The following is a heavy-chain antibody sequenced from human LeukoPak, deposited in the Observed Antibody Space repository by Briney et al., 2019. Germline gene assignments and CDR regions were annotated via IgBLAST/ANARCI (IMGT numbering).Heavy chain of an antibody. J-gene: IGHJ5*01. Sequence: GASLKISCKASGYSLNNFWIGWVRQMPGKGLEWMGMIYLRDSDTRYSPSFRGHVTFSADKSIGTAFLQWSSLKASDTGMYYCARSSTGDYDSWGQGTLVSVSS. CDR1: GYSLNNFW. CDR2: IYLRDSDT. CDR3: ARSSTGDYDS. V-gene: IGHV5-51*01. D-gene: IGHD4-17*01.